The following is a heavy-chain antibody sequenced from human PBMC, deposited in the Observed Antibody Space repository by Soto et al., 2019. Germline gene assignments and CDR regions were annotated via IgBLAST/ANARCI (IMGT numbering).Heavy chain of an antibody. CDR1: GGSVSSGSYY. V-gene: IGHV4-61*01. CDR3: AREDFNSDYGGYYFDY. CDR2: IYYSGST. D-gene: IGHD4-17*01. J-gene: IGHJ4*02. Sequence: PSETLSLTGTVSGGSVSSGSYYWSWIRQPPGKGLEWIGYIYYSGSTNYNPSLKSRVTISVDTSKNQFSLKLSSVTAADTAVYYCAREDFNSDYGGYYFDYWGQGTLVTVSS.